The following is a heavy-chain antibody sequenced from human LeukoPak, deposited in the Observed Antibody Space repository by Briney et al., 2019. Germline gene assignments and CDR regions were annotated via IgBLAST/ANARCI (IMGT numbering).Heavy chain of an antibody. CDR2: ISAYNGNT. CDR1: GYTFTSYG. D-gene: IGHD4-11*01. J-gene: IGHJ6*03. V-gene: IGHV1-18*01. CDR3: ARDTVRFYYYYYMDV. Sequence: ASVKVSCKASGYTFTSYGISWVRQAPGQGLEWMGWISAYNGNTNYAQKLQGRVTMTTDPSTSTAYMELRSLRSDDTAVYYCARDTVRFYYYYYMDVWGKGTTVTVSS.